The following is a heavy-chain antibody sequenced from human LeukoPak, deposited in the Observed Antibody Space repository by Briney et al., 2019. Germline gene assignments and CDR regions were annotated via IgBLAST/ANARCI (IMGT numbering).Heavy chain of an antibody. CDR2: ISYDGSNK. CDR3: ARDPGFKVPYDFWSGYYSAFDI. D-gene: IGHD3-3*01. Sequence: GGSLRLSCAASGFTFSGSAMHWVRQAPGKGLEWVAVISYDGSNKYYADSVKGRFTISRDNSKNTLYLQMNSLRAEDTAVYYCARDPGFKVPYDFWSGYYSAFDIWGQGTMVTVSS. V-gene: IGHV3-30-3*01. CDR1: GFTFSGSA. J-gene: IGHJ3*02.